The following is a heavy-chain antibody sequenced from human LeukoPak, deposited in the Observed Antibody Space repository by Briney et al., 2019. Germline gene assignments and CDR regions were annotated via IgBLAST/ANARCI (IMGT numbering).Heavy chain of an antibody. CDR3: ARALVREVTGRYYYGMDV. D-gene: IGHD3-10*01. J-gene: IGHJ6*02. V-gene: IGHV4-38-2*02. Sequence: ASETLSLTCNVSGYTMNSGYYWSWIRQTPGNGLEWIGETTHSGSTDYNPSLKSRVSVSVDTSKNQFSLKLTSVTAADTAVYYCARALVREVTGRYYYGMDVWGQGTTVTVSS. CDR2: TTHSGST. CDR1: GYTMNSGYY.